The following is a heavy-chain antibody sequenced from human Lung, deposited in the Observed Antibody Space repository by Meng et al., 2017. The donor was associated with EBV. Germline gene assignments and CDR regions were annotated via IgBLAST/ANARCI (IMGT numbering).Heavy chain of an antibody. J-gene: IGHJ4*02. CDR3: SFTES. V-gene: IGHV3-30*03. CDR2: ISYDGSNK. CDR1: EFPFSSYG. D-gene: IGHD1-14*01. Sequence: QVHLWESGGGGVPLCSPLRLCCAASEFPFSSYGMHLVRQAPGKGLEWVAVISYDGSNKYYADSVKGRFTISRDNSKNTLYLQMNSLRAEDTAVYYCSFTESWGQGTLVTVSS.